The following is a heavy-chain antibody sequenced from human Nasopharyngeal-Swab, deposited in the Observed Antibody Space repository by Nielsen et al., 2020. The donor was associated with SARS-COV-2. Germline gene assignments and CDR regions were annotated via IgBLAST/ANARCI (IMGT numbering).Heavy chain of an antibody. Sequence: SETLSLTCTVSGGSISSSSYYWGWIRQPPGKGLEWIGSIYYSGSTYYNPSLKSRVTMSVDTSKNQFSLKLSSVTAADTAVYYCARHSPFVVVPAATYDYWGQGTLVTVSS. D-gene: IGHD2-2*01. J-gene: IGHJ4*02. V-gene: IGHV4-39*01. CDR1: GGSISSSSYY. CDR3: ARHSPFVVVPAATYDY. CDR2: IYYSGST.